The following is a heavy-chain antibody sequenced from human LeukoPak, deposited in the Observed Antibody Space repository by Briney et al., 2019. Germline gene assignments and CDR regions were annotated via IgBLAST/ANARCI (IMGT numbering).Heavy chain of an antibody. V-gene: IGHV3-30*02. CDR2: IWYGGSNK. J-gene: IGHJ6*03. Sequence: QPGGSLRLSCAASGFTFSSYGMHWVRQAPGKGLEWVAVIWYGGSNKYYADSVKGRFTISRGNSKNTLYLQMNSLRAEDTAVYYCAKGGGHCSSTSCYTYDYYYYYMDVWGKGTTVTVSS. D-gene: IGHD2-2*02. CDR3: AKGGGHCSSTSCYTYDYYYYYMDV. CDR1: GFTFSSYG.